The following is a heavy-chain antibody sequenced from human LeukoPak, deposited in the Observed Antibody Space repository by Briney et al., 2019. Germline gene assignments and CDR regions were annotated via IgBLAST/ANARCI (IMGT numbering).Heavy chain of an antibody. D-gene: IGHD2-15*01. V-gene: IGHV4-59*01. CDR3: AKRPVVATFDY. CDR1: GGSISGYY. Sequence: PLETLALTCTVSGGSISGYYWSWIRQPPGKGLEWIGFIHYSGITNYNPSLKSRVTISLDMSKNLFSLRLTSVTTADTAVYYCAKRPVVATFDYWGQGTLVTVSS. CDR2: IHYSGIT. J-gene: IGHJ4*02.